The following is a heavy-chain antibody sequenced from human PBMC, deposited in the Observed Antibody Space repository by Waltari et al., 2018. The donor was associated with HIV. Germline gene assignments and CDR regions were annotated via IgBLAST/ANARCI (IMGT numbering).Heavy chain of an antibody. CDR3: AKALNNLLDY. J-gene: IGHJ4*02. CDR2: ISWNSGSI. D-gene: IGHD2-15*01. V-gene: IGHV3-9*01. Sequence: EVQLVESGGGLVQPGRSLRLSCAASGFTFDDYAMHWVRQAPGKGLEWVSGISWNSGSIGYADSVKGRFTISRDNAKNSLYLQMNRLRAEDTALYYCAKALNNLLDYWGQGTLVTVSS. CDR1: GFTFDDYA.